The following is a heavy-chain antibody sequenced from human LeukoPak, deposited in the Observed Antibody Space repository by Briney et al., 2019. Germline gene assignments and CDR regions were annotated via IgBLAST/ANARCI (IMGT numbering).Heavy chain of an antibody. D-gene: IGHD3-22*01. J-gene: IGHJ6*03. V-gene: IGHV4-39*01. CDR1: GGSISSSSYY. CDR2: IYYSGST. Sequence: SETLSLTCTVSGGSISSSSYYWGWIRQPPGKGLEWIGSIYYSGSTYYNPSLKSRVTISVDTSKNQSSLKLSSVTAADTAVYYCARVSTSGSGYYNAYYYYYYMDVWGKGTTVTVSS. CDR3: ARVSTSGSGYYNAYYYYYYMDV.